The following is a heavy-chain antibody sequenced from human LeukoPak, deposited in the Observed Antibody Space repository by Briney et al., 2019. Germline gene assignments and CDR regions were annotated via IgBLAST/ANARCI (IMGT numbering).Heavy chain of an antibody. V-gene: IGHV3-30*18. CDR1: GFSFSSFG. J-gene: IGHJ4*02. CDR2: ISHDGSNK. Sequence: GGSLRLSCAASGFSFSSFGMHWVRQAPGKGLEWVAVISHDGSNKNYADSVKGRFTMSRDNSKNTVYLQMNSLRGEDTAVYYCAKGQWFGELLPFDYWSKGALVSVSS. D-gene: IGHD3-10*01. CDR3: AKGQWFGELLPFDY.